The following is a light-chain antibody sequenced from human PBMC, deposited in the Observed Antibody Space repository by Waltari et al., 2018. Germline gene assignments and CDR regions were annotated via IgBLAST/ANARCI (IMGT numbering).Light chain of an antibody. V-gene: IGKV3-20*01. Sequence: EIVLTQSPGPLSLSPGDRATLSCRASQSVSSSYLAWYQQKPGPAPRLLIYGASSRATGIPDRFSGSGSGTDFTLTISRLEPEDFAVYYCQQYGSSPYTFGQGTKLEIK. J-gene: IGKJ2*01. CDR2: GAS. CDR3: QQYGSSPYT. CDR1: QSVSSSY.